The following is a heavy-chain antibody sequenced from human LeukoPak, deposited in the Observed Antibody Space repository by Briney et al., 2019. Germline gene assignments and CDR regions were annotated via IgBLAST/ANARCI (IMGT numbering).Heavy chain of an antibody. V-gene: IGHV4-34*01. CDR3: ARVHHNNWFDP. Sequence: SETLSLTCAAYGGSLSGYYWSWIRQPPGKGLEWIGEINHSGSTNYNPSLKSRVTISVDTSKNQFSLKLRSVTAADTAVYYCARVHHNNWFDPWGQGTLVTVSS. CDR2: INHSGST. CDR1: GGSLSGYY. J-gene: IGHJ5*02.